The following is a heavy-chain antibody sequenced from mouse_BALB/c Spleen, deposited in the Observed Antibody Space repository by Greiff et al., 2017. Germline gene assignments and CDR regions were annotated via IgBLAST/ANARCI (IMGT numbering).Heavy chain of an antibody. V-gene: IGHV1-9*01. Sequence: QVQLKESGAELMKPGASVKISCKATGYTFSSYWIEWVKQRPGHGLEWIGEILPGSGSTNYNEKFKGKATFTADTSSNTAYMQLSSLTSEDSAVYYCASKRYDAWFAYWGQGTLVTVSA. D-gene: IGHD2-14*01. CDR2: ILPGSGST. J-gene: IGHJ3*01. CDR3: ASKRYDAWFAY. CDR1: GYTFSSYW.